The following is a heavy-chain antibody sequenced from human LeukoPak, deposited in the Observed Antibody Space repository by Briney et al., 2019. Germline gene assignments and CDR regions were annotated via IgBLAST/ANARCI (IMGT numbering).Heavy chain of an antibody. Sequence: SETLSLTCTVSGGSISNYYWSWIRQPPGKGLEWIGYIYYSGSTNYNPSLKSRVTISVDTSKNQFSLKVSSVTAADTAVYYCARLRQALSGYYYYYYMDVWGKGTTVTVSS. CDR3: ARLRQALSGYYYYYYMDV. CDR1: GGSISNYY. CDR2: IYYSGST. V-gene: IGHV4-59*01. J-gene: IGHJ6*03. D-gene: IGHD3-3*01.